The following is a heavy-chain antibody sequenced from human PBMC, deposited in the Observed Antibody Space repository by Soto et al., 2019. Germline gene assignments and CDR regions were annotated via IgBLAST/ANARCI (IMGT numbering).Heavy chain of an antibody. V-gene: IGHV1-3*01. Sequence: VSMKVSCKASGYTFTSFAIHWVCQAPGQRPEWMGWINPDNGHTRYSQKFQGRVTITRDTSASAAYMELSSLRSDDTAVYYCATDPHYYDTTGYCLDNWGQGTLVTVSS. CDR2: INPDNGHT. CDR1: GYTFTSFA. CDR3: ATDPHYYDTTGYCLDN. D-gene: IGHD3-22*01. J-gene: IGHJ4*02.